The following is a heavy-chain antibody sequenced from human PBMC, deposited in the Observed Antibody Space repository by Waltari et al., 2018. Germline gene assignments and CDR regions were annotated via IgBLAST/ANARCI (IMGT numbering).Heavy chain of an antibody. J-gene: IGHJ4*02. D-gene: IGHD2-2*03. Sequence: QVQLQESGPGLVKSSETLSLTCDVSGYAVNSGFYWGWIRQAPGKGLEWVGTIYHDGRTLYTQYLKSRLYVSMDTSTNQISLTLKSVTAADTALYYCSRQVLGYCTSAACRRLESWGQGTLVTVSS. V-gene: IGHV4-38-2*01. CDR1: GYAVNSGFY. CDR3: SRQVLGYCTSAACRRLES. CDR2: IYHDGRT.